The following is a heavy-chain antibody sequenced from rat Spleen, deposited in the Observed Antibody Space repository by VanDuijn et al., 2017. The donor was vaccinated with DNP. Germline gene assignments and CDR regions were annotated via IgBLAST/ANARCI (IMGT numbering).Heavy chain of an antibody. D-gene: IGHD1-11*01. CDR2: ISIGGGNT. CDR1: GFIVSNYG. V-gene: IGHV5S14*01. Sequence: EVQLVESGGGLVQPGRSLKLSCGISGFIVSNYGMAWVRQTPTKGLEWVASISIGGGNTYYRDSVKGRFTISRDYAKNTHYLQMNSLRSEDTATYYCTRINYGGYYYVMDAWGQGASVTVSS. J-gene: IGHJ4*01. CDR3: TRINYGGYYYVMDA.